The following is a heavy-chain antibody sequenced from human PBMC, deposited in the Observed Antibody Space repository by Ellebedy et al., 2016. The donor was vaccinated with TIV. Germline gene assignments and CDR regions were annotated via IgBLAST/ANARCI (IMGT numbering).Heavy chain of an antibody. CDR1: GYTFTSYA. Sequence: ASVKVSXXASGYTFTSYAMHWVRQAPGQRLEWMGWINAGNGNTKYSQKFQGRVTITRDTSASTAYMELSSLRSEDTAVYYCAREYDSSGYFDYWGQGTLVTVSS. J-gene: IGHJ4*02. CDR3: AREYDSSGYFDY. CDR2: INAGNGNT. D-gene: IGHD3-22*01. V-gene: IGHV1-3*01.